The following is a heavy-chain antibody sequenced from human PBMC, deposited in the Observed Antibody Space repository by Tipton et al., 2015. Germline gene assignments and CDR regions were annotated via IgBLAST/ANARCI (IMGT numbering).Heavy chain of an antibody. V-gene: IGHV3-7*01. D-gene: IGHD3-10*01. J-gene: IGHJ3*01. CDR1: GFTFSRYW. CDR3: ARDVNGGYYDL. Sequence: SLRLSCAASGFTFSRYWMSWVRQTPGKGLEWVGQIKNDGSNKYYLDSMEGRFSISRDNAKNSLYLQMNTLRAEDTGVYYCARDVNGGYYDLWGRGTTVTVSP. CDR2: IKNDGSNK.